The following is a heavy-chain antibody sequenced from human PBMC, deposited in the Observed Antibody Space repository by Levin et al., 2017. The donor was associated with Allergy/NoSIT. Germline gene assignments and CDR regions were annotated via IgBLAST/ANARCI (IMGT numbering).Heavy chain of an antibody. V-gene: IGHV2-5*02. CDR2: IYWDDDK. CDR3: AHALYYYGSGSYYNN. CDR1: GFSLSTSGVG. Sequence: QTLSLTCTFSGFSLSTSGVGVGWIRQPPGKALEWLALIYWDDDKRYSPSLKSRLTITKDTSKNQVVLTMTNMDPVDTATYYCAHALYYYGSGSYYNNWGQGTLVTVSS. J-gene: IGHJ4*02. D-gene: IGHD3-10*01.